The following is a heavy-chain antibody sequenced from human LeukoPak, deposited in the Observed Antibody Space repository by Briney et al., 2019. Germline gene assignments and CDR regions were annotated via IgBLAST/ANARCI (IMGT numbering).Heavy chain of an antibody. CDR1: GGSISSSSYY. V-gene: IGHV4-39*07. Sequence: PSETLSLTCTVSGGSISSSSYYWGWIRQPPGKGLEWIGSIYYSGSTYYNPSLKSRVTISVDTSKNQFSLKLSSVTAADTAVYYCAREPGGAFWSGTGYYHYMDVWGKGTTVTVSS. CDR2: IYYSGST. J-gene: IGHJ6*03. D-gene: IGHD3-3*01. CDR3: AREPGGAFWSGTGYYHYMDV.